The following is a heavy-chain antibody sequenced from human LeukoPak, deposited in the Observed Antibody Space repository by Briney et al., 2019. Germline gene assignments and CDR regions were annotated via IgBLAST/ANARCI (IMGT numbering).Heavy chain of an antibody. CDR1: GYTFTNYD. J-gene: IGHJ5*02. CDR2: MNPNSGNT. Sequence: ASVTVSCKTSGYTFTNYDINWVRQATGQGLEWMGWMNPNSGNTGYAQKFQGRVTMTRNTSISTAYMELSSLRSEDTAVYYCARPHCSSTDCHPPEWSDPWGQGTLVTVSS. CDR3: ARPHCSSTDCHPPEWSDP. V-gene: IGHV1-8*01. D-gene: IGHD2-2*01.